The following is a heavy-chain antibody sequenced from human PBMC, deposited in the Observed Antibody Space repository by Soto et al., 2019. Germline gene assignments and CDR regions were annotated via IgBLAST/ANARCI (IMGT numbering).Heavy chain of an antibody. J-gene: IGHJ4*02. CDR2: TSYDDKYK. CDR3: VSETVDPAMIAELHY. D-gene: IGHD2-21*01. CDR1: GFSFSDYG. V-gene: IGHV3-30*03. Sequence: QVHLVESGGGVVQPGRSLRLSCVASGFSFSDYGMHWVRQAPGKGLEWLAVTSYDDKYKFYASSVKGRFTISRDNSKKTLYLQMNNLRGEDTAMYYCVSETVDPAMIAELHYWGQGTLVTVSS.